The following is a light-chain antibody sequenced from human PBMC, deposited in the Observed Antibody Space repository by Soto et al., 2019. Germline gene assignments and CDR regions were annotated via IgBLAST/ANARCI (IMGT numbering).Light chain of an antibody. V-gene: IGLV4-69*01. CDR2: LNSDGCH. CDR1: SGHSNYA. J-gene: IGLJ3*02. Sequence: QPVLTQSPSASASLGASVKLTCTLSSGHSNYAIAWHQQQPEKGPRYLMKLNSDGCHSKGDGIPDRFSGSSSGADRYLTISSLQSEDEADYYRQTWDTGIQVFGGGTKLTVL. CDR3: QTWDTGIQV.